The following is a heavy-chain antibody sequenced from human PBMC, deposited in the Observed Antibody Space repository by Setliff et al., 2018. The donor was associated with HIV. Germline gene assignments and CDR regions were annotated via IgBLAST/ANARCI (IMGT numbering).Heavy chain of an antibody. CDR2: IYSSGRT. D-gene: IGHD1-26*01. CDR1: GGSISNYY. V-gene: IGHV4-4*07. J-gene: IGHJ3*02. Sequence: PSETLSLTCTVSGGSISNYYWSWIRQPAEKGLEWIGRIYSSGRTNYNPSLKSRVTMSLDTSKNQFSLKLSSVTAAETAVYSCASTSGSGSAAVGDIWGQGTMVTVSS. CDR3: ASTSGSGSAAVGDI.